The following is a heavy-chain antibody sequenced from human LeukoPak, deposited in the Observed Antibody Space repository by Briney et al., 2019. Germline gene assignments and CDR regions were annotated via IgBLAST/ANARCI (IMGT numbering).Heavy chain of an antibody. D-gene: IGHD1-26*01. CDR3: ARDLRGYAFDI. CDR1: GYTFTSYA. V-gene: IGHV1-18*01. CDR2: ISTYNRNT. Sequence: ASVKVSCKASGYTFTSYAMHWVRQAPGQGLEWMGWISTYNRNTNYAQKLQGRVTMTTDTSTSTAYMELRSLRSDDTAVYYCARDLRGYAFDIWGQGTMVTVSS. J-gene: IGHJ3*02.